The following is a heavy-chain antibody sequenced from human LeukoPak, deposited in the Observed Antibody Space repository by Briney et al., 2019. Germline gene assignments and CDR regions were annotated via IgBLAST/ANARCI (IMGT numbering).Heavy chain of an antibody. CDR3: ARGRLSYYDSYGYCEQGAFDI. J-gene: IGHJ3*02. CDR1: GGSISSYY. CDR2: IYYSGST. Sequence: PSETLSLTCTVSGGSISSYYWSWIRQPPGKGLEWIGYIYYSGSTNYNPSLKSRVTISVDTSKNQFSLSLTSVTAADTAVYYCARGRLSYYDSYGYCEQGAFDIWGQGTMVTVSS. D-gene: IGHD3-22*01. V-gene: IGHV4-59*12.